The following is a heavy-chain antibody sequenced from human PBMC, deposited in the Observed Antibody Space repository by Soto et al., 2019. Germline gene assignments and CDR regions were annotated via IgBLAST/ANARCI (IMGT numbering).Heavy chain of an antibody. Sequence: QVQLVQSGAEVKKPGSSVKFSCKASGGTFSSYAISWVRQAPGQGLEWMGGIIPIFGTANYAQKFQGRVTITADESTSTAYMELSSLRSEDTAVYYCAGPDQYSSGWYYFDYWGQGTLVTVSS. CDR3: AGPDQYSSGWYYFDY. CDR1: GGTFSSYA. V-gene: IGHV1-69*01. D-gene: IGHD6-19*01. J-gene: IGHJ4*02. CDR2: IIPIFGTA.